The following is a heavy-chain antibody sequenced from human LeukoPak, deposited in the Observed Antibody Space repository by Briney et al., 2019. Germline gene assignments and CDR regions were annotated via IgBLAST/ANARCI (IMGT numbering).Heavy chain of an antibody. Sequence: ASVKVSCKASGYTFTSYGISWVQQAPGQGLEWMGWISAYNGNTNYAQKLQGRVTMTTDTSTSTAYMELRSLRSDDTAVYYCARAPGYCSSTSCYTDYYYGMDVWGQGTTVTVSS. V-gene: IGHV1-18*01. D-gene: IGHD2-2*02. J-gene: IGHJ6*02. CDR2: ISAYNGNT. CDR3: ARAPGYCSSTSCYTDYYYGMDV. CDR1: GYTFTSYG.